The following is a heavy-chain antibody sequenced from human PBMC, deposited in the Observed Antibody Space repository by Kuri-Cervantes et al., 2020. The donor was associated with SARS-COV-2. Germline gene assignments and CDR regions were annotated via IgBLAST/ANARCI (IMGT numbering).Heavy chain of an antibody. Sequence: GESLKISCTASGFAFINYGMNWVRQAPGKGLEWVAVISYDGYNKYYADSVKGRFTIARDNSKNTLYLQMNSLRAEDTAVYYCAKGDYCSSTSCYSYYYYYGMDVWGQGTTVTVSS. J-gene: IGHJ6*02. CDR2: ISYDGYNK. V-gene: IGHV3-30*18. CDR3: AKGDYCSSTSCYSYYYYYGMDV. CDR1: GFAFINYG. D-gene: IGHD2-2*01.